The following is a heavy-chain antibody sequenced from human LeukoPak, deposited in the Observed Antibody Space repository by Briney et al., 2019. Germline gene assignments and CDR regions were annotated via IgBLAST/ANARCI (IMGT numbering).Heavy chain of an antibody. V-gene: IGHV3-23*01. Sequence: GGSLRLSCAASGFTFSSYAMSWVRQAPGKGLEWVSAISGSGGSTHYADSVKGRFTISRDNSKNMLYLQINNLRAEDTAVYYCARSPGEWWHWGQGTLVTVSS. CDR3: ARSPGEWWH. J-gene: IGHJ4*02. D-gene: IGHD2-15*01. CDR2: ISGSGGST. CDR1: GFTFSSYA.